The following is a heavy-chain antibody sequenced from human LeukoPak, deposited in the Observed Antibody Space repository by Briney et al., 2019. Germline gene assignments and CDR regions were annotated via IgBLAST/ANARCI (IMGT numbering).Heavy chain of an antibody. J-gene: IGHJ4*02. D-gene: IGHD3-22*01. Sequence: ASVKVSCKASGYTFTGYYMHWVRQAPGQRLEWMGRINPNSGGTNYAQKFQGRVTMTRDTSISTAYMELSRLRSDDTAVYYCARAYYYDSSGYYSYDYWGQGTLVTVSS. CDR3: ARAYYYDSSGYYSYDY. CDR1: GYTFTGYY. V-gene: IGHV1-2*06. CDR2: INPNSGGT.